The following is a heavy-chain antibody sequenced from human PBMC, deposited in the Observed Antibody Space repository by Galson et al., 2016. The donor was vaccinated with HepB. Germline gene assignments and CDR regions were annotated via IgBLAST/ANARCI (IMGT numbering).Heavy chain of an antibody. CDR2: IFYTGST. CDR3: ARRTGSMGGTSRWFDP. J-gene: IGHJ5*02. Sequence: SETLSLTCTVSGDSISSGSYFWGWLRQPPGKGLEWIGNIFYTGSTYYNPSLKSRVTISVATSENQFSLKLSSLTAADTAVYYCARRTGSMGGTSRWFDPWGREPWSPSPQ. CDR1: GDSISSGSYF. V-gene: IGHV4-39*01. D-gene: IGHD1-26*01.